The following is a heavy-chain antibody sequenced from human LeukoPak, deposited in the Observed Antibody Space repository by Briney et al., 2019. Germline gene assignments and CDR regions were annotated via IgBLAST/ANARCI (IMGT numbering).Heavy chain of an antibody. Sequence: SVKVSCKASGGTFSSYAISWVRQAPGQGLEWMGGIIPIFGTANYAQKFQGRVTITTDESTSTAYMELSSLRSEDTAVYCCAGNVGLSDKYFQHWGQGTLVTVSS. D-gene: IGHD3-16*02. CDR1: GGTFSSYA. J-gene: IGHJ1*01. V-gene: IGHV1-69*05. CDR3: AGNVGLSDKYFQH. CDR2: IIPIFGTA.